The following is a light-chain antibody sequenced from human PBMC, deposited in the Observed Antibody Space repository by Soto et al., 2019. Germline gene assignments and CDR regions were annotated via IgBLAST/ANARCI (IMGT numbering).Light chain of an antibody. CDR2: DVS. J-gene: IGLJ1*01. CDR1: SSDVGAYNY. V-gene: IGLV2-14*01. Sequence: QSALTQPASVSGSPGQSITISCTGTSSDVGAYNYDSWYQQYPGEAPKVIIYDVSHRPAGVSNRFSGSKSGNTASLTISGLQTQDEAEYYCSSYTSATTYVFGTGTQLTVL. CDR3: SSYTSATTYV.